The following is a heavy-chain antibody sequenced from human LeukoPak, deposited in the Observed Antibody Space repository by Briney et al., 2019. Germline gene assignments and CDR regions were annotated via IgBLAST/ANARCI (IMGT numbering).Heavy chain of an antibody. Sequence: GGSLRLSCAASGFTFSSYGMHWVRQAPGKGLEWVAVIWYDGSNKYYADSVKGRFTISRDNSKNTLYLQMNSLRAEDTAVYYCAREGIAAPGGSDYWGQGTLVTVSS. J-gene: IGHJ4*02. CDR2: IWYDGSNK. CDR1: GFTFSSYG. D-gene: IGHD6-13*01. CDR3: AREGIAAPGGSDY. V-gene: IGHV3-33*01.